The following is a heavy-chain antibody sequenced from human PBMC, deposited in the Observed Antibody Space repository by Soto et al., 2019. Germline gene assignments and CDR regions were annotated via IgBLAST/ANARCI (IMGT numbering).Heavy chain of an antibody. D-gene: IGHD3-22*01. V-gene: IGHV3-53*04. CDR1: GFSVSNNY. Sequence: PGGSLRLSCVVSGFSVSNNYMSWVRQAPGMRLDWVSVIYADGTTYYVDSVKGRFTISRHNSRNTLYLQMDSLRTEDTAVYYCARDLPDYYDSSGPANYYYYYYGMDVWGQGTTVTVSS. J-gene: IGHJ6*02. CDR3: ARDLPDYYDSSGPANYYYYYYGMDV. CDR2: IYADGTT.